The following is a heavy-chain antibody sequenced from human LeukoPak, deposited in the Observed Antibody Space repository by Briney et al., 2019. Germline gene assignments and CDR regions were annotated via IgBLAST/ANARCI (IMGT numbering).Heavy chain of an antibody. CDR3: ARVSLSIVVVPAAKVQSYYYYYMDV. Sequence: GGSLRLSCAASGFTFSSYWMSWVRQAPGKGLEWVANIKQDGSEKYYVDSVKGRFTISRDNAKNSLYLQMNSLRAEDTAVYYCARVSLSIVVVPAAKVQSYYYYYMDVWGKGTTVTVSS. J-gene: IGHJ6*03. CDR2: IKQDGSEK. CDR1: GFTFSSYW. V-gene: IGHV3-7*01. D-gene: IGHD2-2*01.